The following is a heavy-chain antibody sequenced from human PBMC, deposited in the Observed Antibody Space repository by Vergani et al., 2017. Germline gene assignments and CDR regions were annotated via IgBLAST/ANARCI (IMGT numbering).Heavy chain of an antibody. CDR3: ARVADIAVAGTPYYFDY. CDR1: GYTFTSYG. J-gene: IGHJ4*02. V-gene: IGHV1-18*01. Sequence: QVQLVQSGADVKKPGASVKVSCKASGYTFTSYGISWVRQAPGQGLEWMGWISAYNGNTNYAQKLQGRGTMTTDTSTSTSYMELRSRRSDDTAVYYCARVADIAVAGTPYYFDYWGQGTLVTVSS. CDR2: ISAYNGNT. D-gene: IGHD6-19*01.